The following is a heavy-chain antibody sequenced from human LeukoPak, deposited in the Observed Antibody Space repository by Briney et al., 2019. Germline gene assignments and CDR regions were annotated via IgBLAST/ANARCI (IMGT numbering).Heavy chain of an antibody. CDR2: IKKDGSEK. J-gene: IGHJ4*02. CDR3: ARGEVPPHYFDS. Sequence: PGGSLRLSCAASGFTFSSYWMSWVRQAPGKGLEWVANIKKDGSEKYYVDSVKGRFTISRDSAKTSLYLQMISLRAEDTAVYYCARGEVPPHYFDSWGQGTLVTVSS. CDR1: GFTFSSYW. V-gene: IGHV3-7*01.